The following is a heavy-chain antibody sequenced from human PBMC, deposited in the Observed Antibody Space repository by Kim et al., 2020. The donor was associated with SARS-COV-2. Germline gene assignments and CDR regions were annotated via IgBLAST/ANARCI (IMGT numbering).Heavy chain of an antibody. CDR1: GGSIQSHGLF. CDR3: ARTTVVTGGDFDI. Sequence: SETLSLTCAVSGGSIQSHGLFWGWIRQPPGKGLEWLGSVDYSGATYHTPSLKSRLTMSRDTSKNQFSLRLNSVTATDTAMYYCARTTVVTGGDFDIWGLGTMVSVSS. CDR2: VDYSGAT. D-gene: IGHD2-21*02. V-gene: IGHV4-39*07. J-gene: IGHJ3*02.